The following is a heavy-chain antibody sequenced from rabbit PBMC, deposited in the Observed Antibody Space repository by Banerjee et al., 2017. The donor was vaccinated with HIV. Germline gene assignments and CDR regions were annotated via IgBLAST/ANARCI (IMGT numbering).Heavy chain of an antibody. V-gene: IGHV1S45*01. D-gene: IGHD2-1*01. Sequence: QEPLVESGGGLVQPGGTLTLTCQASGFSFSSGYDMCWVRQAPGKGLEWIGYIDPVFGGAYYANWVNGRFSISKTSSTTVTLQMTALTGADTATYFCARGDYDYGGAACGYNLWGQGTLVTVS. J-gene: IGHJ4*01. CDR3: ARGDYDYGGAACGYNL. CDR1: GFSFSSGYD. CDR2: IDPVFGGA.